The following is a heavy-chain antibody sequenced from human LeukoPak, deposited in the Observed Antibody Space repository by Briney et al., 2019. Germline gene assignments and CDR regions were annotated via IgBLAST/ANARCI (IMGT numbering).Heavy chain of an antibody. Sequence: SETLSLTCAVYGGSFSGYYWSWIRQPPGKGLEWIGEINHSGSTNYNPSLKSRVTISVDTSRNQFSLKLSSVTAADTAVYYCARGHHPGYCSGGSCYSGYFQHWGQGTLVTVSS. CDR3: ARGHHPGYCSGGSCYSGYFQH. CDR1: GGSFSGYY. J-gene: IGHJ1*01. D-gene: IGHD2-15*01. CDR2: INHSGST. V-gene: IGHV4-34*01.